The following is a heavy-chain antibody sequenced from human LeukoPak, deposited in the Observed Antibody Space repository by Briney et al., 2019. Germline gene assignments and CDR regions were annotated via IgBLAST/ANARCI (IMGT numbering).Heavy chain of an antibody. D-gene: IGHD6-19*01. CDR3: ARGRYSSGWYGENFDY. CDR2: IYTSGST. J-gene: IGHJ4*02. CDR1: GGSISSGSYY. Sequence: SQTPSLTCTVSGGSISSGSYYWSWIRQPAGKGLEWIGRIYTSGSTNYNPSLKSRVTISVDTSKNQFSLKLSSVTAADTAVYYCARGRYSSGWYGENFDYWGQGTLVTVSS. V-gene: IGHV4-61*02.